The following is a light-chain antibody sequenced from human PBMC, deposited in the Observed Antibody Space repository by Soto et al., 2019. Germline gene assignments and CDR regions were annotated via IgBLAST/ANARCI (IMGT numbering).Light chain of an antibody. CDR1: ESIDNW. CDR3: QQYHTDWT. J-gene: IGKJ1*01. CDR2: AAS. V-gene: IGKV1-5*01. Sequence: DIQVTQPPSTLSSSSAYSFTIAFRASESIDNWLAWYQQKPGKAPKLLIFAASTLVRGVPSKFSGRGSGTEFTLTISSLQADDFATYYCQQYHTDWTFGQGTKVDI.